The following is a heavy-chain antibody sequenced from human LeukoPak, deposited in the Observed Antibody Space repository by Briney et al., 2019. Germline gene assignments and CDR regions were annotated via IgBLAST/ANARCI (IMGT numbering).Heavy chain of an antibody. J-gene: IGHJ4*02. CDR1: GFTFRSYW. Sequence: GGSLRLSCAASGFTFRSYWMSWFRQAPGKGLEWVANIKEDGSEKSYVDSVKGRFTISRDNAKNLLYLQMNSLRAEETAVYYCARGDWYFDYWGQGTLVTVSS. CDR2: IKEDGSEK. V-gene: IGHV3-7*03. CDR3: ARGDWYFDY. D-gene: IGHD2-21*01.